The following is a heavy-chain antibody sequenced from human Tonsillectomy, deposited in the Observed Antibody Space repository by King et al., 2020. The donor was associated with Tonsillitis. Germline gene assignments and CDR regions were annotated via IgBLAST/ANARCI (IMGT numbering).Heavy chain of an antibody. J-gene: IGHJ6*02. Sequence: VQLVESGGGLVQPGGSLKLSCAASGFTFSGSAMHWVRQASGKGLEWVGRIRSKANSYATAYAASVKGRFTISRADSKNTAYLQMNSLKTEDTAVYYFTRLQDPPVVPAAKYYYGGMDVWGQGTTVTVSS. D-gene: IGHD2-2*01. CDR1: GFTFSGSA. V-gene: IGHV3-73*02. CDR3: TRLQDPPVVPAAKYYYGGMDV. CDR2: IRSKANSYAT.